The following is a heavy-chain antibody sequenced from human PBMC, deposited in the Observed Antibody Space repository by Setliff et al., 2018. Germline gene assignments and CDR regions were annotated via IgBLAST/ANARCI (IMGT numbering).Heavy chain of an antibody. CDR3: ARAHGATTTFYYYMDV. J-gene: IGHJ6*03. D-gene: IGHD1-1*01. CDR2: IIPIYGAA. Sequence: ASVKVSCKVSGGTFSGYAITWVRRAPGQGLEWVGGIIPIYGAANYARKFQGRVTITADESTNTAYMELSSLTYEDTAVYFCARAHGATTTFYYYMDVWG. CDR1: GGTFSGYA. V-gene: IGHV1-69*13.